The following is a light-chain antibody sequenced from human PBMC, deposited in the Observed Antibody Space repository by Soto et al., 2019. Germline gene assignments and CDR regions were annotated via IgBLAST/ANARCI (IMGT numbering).Light chain of an antibody. J-gene: IGKJ5*01. CDR3: QQHRNYPVT. Sequence: DIQMTQSPSTPSASVGDRVIITCRASQSVSSWLAWYQHKPGKAPKLLIYKASRLESGVPSRFSGSGSGTEFTLTISSLQPDDFATYYCQQHRNYPVTFGQGTRLEIK. V-gene: IGKV1-5*03. CDR1: QSVSSW. CDR2: KAS.